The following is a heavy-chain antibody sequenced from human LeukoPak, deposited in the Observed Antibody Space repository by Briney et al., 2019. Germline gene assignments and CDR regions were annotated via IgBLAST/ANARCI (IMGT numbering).Heavy chain of an antibody. CDR2: ISGSGGTT. CDR3: AKSPYFYNSGRYVDV. D-gene: IGHD3-10*01. CDR1: GFTFSNAW. V-gene: IGHV3-23*01. J-gene: IGHJ6*03. Sequence: PGGSLRLSCAASGFTFSNAWMSWVRQAPGKGLEWVSSISGSGGTTYYADSIKGRFTISRDSSKNMLYLQMNRLRAEDTAVYYCAKSPYFYNSGRYVDVWGKGTTVTVSS.